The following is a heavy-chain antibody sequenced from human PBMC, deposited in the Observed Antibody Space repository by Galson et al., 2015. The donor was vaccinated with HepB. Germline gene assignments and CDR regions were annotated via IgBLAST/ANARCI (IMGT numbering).Heavy chain of an antibody. CDR1: GFTFSSYG. D-gene: IGHD2-2*01. CDR3: AKDGDCSSTSCYPIYYYMDV. V-gene: IGHV3-30*18. J-gene: IGHJ6*03. Sequence: SLRLSCAASGFTFSSYGMHWVRQAPGKGLEWVAVISYDGSNKYYADSVKGRFTISRGNSKNTLYLQMNSLRAEDTAVYYCAKDGDCSSTSCYPIYYYMDVWGKGTTVTVSS. CDR2: ISYDGSNK.